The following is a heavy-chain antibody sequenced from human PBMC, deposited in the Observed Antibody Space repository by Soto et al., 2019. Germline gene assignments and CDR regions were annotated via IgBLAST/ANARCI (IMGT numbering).Heavy chain of an antibody. CDR1: GFTFSSYA. V-gene: IGHV3-23*01. CDR3: AKKGLSYYYYMDV. CDR2: ISGSGGSK. J-gene: IGHJ6*03. Sequence: EVQLLESGGGLVQPGGSLRLSCAASGFTFSSYAMSWVRQAPGKGLEWVSAISGSGGSKYYADSVKGRFTISRDNSKNTLYLQMNSLRAEDTAVYYCAKKGLSYYYYMDVWGKGTTVTVSS.